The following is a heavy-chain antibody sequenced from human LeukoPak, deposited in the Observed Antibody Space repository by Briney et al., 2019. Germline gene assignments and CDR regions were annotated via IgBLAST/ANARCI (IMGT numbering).Heavy chain of an antibody. J-gene: IGHJ4*02. CDR1: GGSISSYY. Sequence: SETLSLTCTVSGGSISSYYWSWIRQPPGKALEWIGYIYYSGSTNYNPSLKSRVTISVDTSKSQFSLKLSSVTAADTAVYYCAITGYSSGCPPPYYFDYWGQGALVTVSS. CDR3: AITGYSSGCPPPYYFDY. CDR2: IYYSGST. D-gene: IGHD6-19*01. V-gene: IGHV4-59*08.